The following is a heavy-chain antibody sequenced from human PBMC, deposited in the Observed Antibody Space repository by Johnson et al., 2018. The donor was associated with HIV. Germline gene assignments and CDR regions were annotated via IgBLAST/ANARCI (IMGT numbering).Heavy chain of an antibody. CDR2: IYSGGTT. V-gene: IGHV3-66*01. J-gene: IGHJ3*02. CDR3: AREGGPPKLAFDI. D-gene: IGHD3-16*01. CDR1: GFIVSSNY. Sequence: VQLVESGGGLVQPGGSLRLSCAASGFIVSSNYMTWVRQAPGKRLEWVSVIYSGGTTYNADSVKGRFTISRDNSKNTLYLQMNSLRAEDTAVYYCAREGGPPKLAFDIWGQGTMVTVSS.